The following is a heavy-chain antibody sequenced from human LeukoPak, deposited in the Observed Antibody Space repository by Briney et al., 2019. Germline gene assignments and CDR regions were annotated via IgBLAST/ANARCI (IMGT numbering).Heavy chain of an antibody. CDR2: VNPKNGAT. Sequence: GASVKVSCEPSGYTFTGFYLHWVRQAPGQGLQWMGWVNPKNGATKYSQTFRGRVTMTRDTSIDTAYMELSSLTSDDTAIYYCARPTHRLTVTTAIDYWGQGTLVTVSS. CDR3: ARPTHRLTVTTAIDY. J-gene: IGHJ4*02. CDR1: GYTFTGFY. V-gene: IGHV1-2*02. D-gene: IGHD4-17*01.